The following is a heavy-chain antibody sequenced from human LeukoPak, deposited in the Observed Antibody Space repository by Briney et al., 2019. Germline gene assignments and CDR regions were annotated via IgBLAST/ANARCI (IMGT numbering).Heavy chain of an antibody. Sequence: SETLSLTCAVYGGSFSGYYWSWIRQPPGKGLEWIGYIYYSGSTNYNPSLKSRVTISVDTSKNQFSLKLSSVTAADTAVYYCARVPDGYSYGYWVGAFDIWGQGTMVTVSS. CDR3: ARVPDGYSYGYWVGAFDI. V-gene: IGHV4-59*01. D-gene: IGHD5-18*01. J-gene: IGHJ3*02. CDR1: GGSFSGYY. CDR2: IYYSGST.